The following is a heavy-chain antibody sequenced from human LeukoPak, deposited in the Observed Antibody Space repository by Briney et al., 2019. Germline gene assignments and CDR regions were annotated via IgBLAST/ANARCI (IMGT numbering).Heavy chain of an antibody. V-gene: IGHV3-7*01. CDR1: GFTFTDYW. Sequence: GGSPRLSCAASGFTFTDYWMSWVRQAPGKGLEWVANIKQDGSEKYYVDSVKGRFTISRDNAKNSLYLQMNRLRGEDTAVYDCARDMWVILGNYLDVWGKGTTVTVSS. CDR2: IKQDGSEK. D-gene: IGHD1-26*01. J-gene: IGHJ6*03. CDR3: ARDMWVILGNYLDV.